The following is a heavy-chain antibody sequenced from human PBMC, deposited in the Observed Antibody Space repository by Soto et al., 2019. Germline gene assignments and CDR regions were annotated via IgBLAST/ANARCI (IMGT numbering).Heavy chain of an antibody. Sequence: ASVKVSCKASGYTFTSYGISWVRQAPGQGLEWMGWISAYNGNTNYAQKLQGRVTITTDTSTSTAYMELSSLRSEDTAVYYFARSSIDWDWEYYYYYMDVWGKGTTVTVSS. J-gene: IGHJ6*03. CDR1: GYTFTSYG. CDR2: ISAYNGNT. D-gene: IGHD6-13*01. V-gene: IGHV1-18*01. CDR3: ARSSIDWDWEYYYYYMDV.